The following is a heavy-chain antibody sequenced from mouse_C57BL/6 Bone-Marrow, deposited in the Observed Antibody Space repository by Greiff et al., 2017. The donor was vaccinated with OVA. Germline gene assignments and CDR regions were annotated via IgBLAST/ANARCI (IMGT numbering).Heavy chain of an antibody. D-gene: IGHD1-1*01. Sequence: VQLKESGAELVRPGASVKLSCTASGFNIKDDYMHWVKQRPEQGLEWIGWIDPENGDTEYASKFQGKATITADTSSNTAYLQLSSLTSEDTAVYYCTTVHYYGSSYLNWYFDVWGTGTTVTVSS. J-gene: IGHJ1*03. V-gene: IGHV14-4*01. CDR2: IDPENGDT. CDR1: GFNIKDDY. CDR3: TTVHYYGSSYLNWYFDV.